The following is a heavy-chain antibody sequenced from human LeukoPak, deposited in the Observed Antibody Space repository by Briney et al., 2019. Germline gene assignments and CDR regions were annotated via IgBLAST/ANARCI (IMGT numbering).Heavy chain of an antibody. CDR1: GGTFSSYA. V-gene: IGHV1-69*13. CDR3: ARAEYQLPTSYYYYGMDV. D-gene: IGHD2-2*01. J-gene: IGHJ6*04. CDR2: IIPIFGTA. Sequence: SVKVSCKASGGTFSSYAISWVRQAPGQGLEWMGGIIPIFGTANYAQKFQGRGTITADESTSTAYMELSSLRSEDTAVYYCARAEYQLPTSYYYYGMDVWGKGTTVTVSS.